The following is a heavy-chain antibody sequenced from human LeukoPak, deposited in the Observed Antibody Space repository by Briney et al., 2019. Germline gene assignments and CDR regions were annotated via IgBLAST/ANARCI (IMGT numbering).Heavy chain of an antibody. CDR3: ARDSGSGSYPSDY. D-gene: IGHD3-10*01. CDR2: ISAYNGNT. V-gene: IGHV1-18*04. J-gene: IGHJ4*02. Sequence: ASVKVSCKASGYAFTSYPLTWVRQAPGQGLQWMGWISAYNGNTNYAQKFQGRVTMTTDTSTSTAYMELRSLRSDGTAVYYCARDSGSGSYPSDYWGQGTLVTVSS. CDR1: GYAFTSYP.